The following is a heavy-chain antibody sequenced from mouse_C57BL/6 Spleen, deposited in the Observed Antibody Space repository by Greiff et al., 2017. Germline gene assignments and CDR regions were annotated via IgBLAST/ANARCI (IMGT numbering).Heavy chain of an antibody. D-gene: IGHD1-1*01. Sequence: EVKLVESGTVLARPGASVKMSCKTSGYTFTSYWMHWVKQRPGQGLEWIGAIYPGNSDTSYNQKFKGKAKLTAVTSASTAYMELSSLTNEDSAVYYCTRYDSYGSSRFDYWGQGTTLTVSS. V-gene: IGHV1-5*01. CDR1: GYTFTSYW. J-gene: IGHJ2*01. CDR3: TRYDSYGSSRFDY. CDR2: IYPGNSDT.